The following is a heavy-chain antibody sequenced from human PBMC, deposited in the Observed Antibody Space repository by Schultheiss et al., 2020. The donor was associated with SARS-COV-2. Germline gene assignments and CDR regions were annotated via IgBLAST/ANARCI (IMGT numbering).Heavy chain of an antibody. J-gene: IGHJ5*02. CDR2: ISSNGGSK. Sequence: GGSLRLSCAASGFTFSSYAMHWVRQAPGKGLEYVSAISSNGGSKYYADSVKGRFTISRDNSKNTLYLQMNSLRAEDTAVYYCARDWVGAIDPWGQGTLVTVSS. V-gene: IGHV3-64*04. D-gene: IGHD1-26*01. CDR3: ARDWVGAIDP. CDR1: GFTFSSYA.